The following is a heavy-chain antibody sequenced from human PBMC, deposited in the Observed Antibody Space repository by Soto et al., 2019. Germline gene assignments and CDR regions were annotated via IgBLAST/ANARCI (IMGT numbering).Heavy chain of an antibody. CDR2: IIPIFGTA. J-gene: IGHJ6*02. CDR1: GGTFSSYA. Sequence: GASVKVSCKASGGTFSSYAISWVRQAPGQGLEWMGGIIPIFGTANYPQKFQGRVTITADESTSTDYMELSSLRSEDTAVYYCARECGVCAGYYYGMDVWGQGTPVTVSS. D-gene: IGHD2-8*02. V-gene: IGHV1-69*13. CDR3: ARECGVCAGYYYGMDV.